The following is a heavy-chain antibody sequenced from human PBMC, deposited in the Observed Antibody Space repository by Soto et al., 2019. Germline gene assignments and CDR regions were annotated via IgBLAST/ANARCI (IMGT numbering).Heavy chain of an antibody. D-gene: IGHD2-21*01. Sequence: WSLRLSCTTSVFTFGDYAMSWFRQAPGKGLEWVGFISSKAYGATTEYAASVKGRFTISRDDSKSIAYLQMNSLQTEDTAVYFCSRNVIANYWGQGTLVTVSS. CDR1: VFTFGDYA. V-gene: IGHV3-49*03. J-gene: IGHJ4*02. CDR3: SRNVIANY. CDR2: ISSKAYGATT.